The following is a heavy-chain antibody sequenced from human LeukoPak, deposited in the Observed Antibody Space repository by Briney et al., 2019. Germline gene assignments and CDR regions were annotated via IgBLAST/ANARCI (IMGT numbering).Heavy chain of an antibody. J-gene: IGHJ4*02. CDR2: ISVYNGNT. V-gene: IGHV1-18*01. CDR3: VSTRGYGGYDIDY. CDR1: GYTFTSSD. Sequence: ASVKVSCKASGYTFTSSDFTWVRQAPGQGLEWMGWISVYNGNTNYAQKFQGRVTMTTDTSTSTVYMELRSLRSDDTAVYYCVSTRGYGGYDIDYWGQGTLVTVSS. D-gene: IGHD5-12*01.